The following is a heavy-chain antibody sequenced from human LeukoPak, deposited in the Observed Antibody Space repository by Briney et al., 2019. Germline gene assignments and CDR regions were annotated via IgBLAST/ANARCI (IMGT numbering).Heavy chain of an antibody. V-gene: IGHV4-34*01. J-gene: IGHJ6*03. Sequence: SETLSLTCGVYGGSFSNYDWNWIRQPPGKGLEWIGEINHSGSTNYNPSLKSRVTISVDTSKNQFSLKLSSVTAADTAVYYCARDRRGYYYYYMDVWGKGTTVTVSS. CDR1: GGSFSNYD. CDR2: INHSGST. CDR3: ARDRRGYYYYYMDV.